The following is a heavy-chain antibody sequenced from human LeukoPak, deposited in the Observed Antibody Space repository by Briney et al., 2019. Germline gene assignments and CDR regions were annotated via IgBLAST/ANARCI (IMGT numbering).Heavy chain of an antibody. Sequence: GASVKVSCKASGYTFTGYYMHWVRQAPGQGLEWMGWINPNSGGTNYAQKFQGRVTMTRDTSISTAYMELSRLRSDDTAVYYCARDLYSYGYVGGDYYYYYYMDVWGKGTTVTVS. CDR2: INPNSGGT. D-gene: IGHD5-18*01. V-gene: IGHV1-2*02. CDR1: GYTFTGYY. J-gene: IGHJ6*03. CDR3: ARDLYSYGYVGGDYYYYYYMDV.